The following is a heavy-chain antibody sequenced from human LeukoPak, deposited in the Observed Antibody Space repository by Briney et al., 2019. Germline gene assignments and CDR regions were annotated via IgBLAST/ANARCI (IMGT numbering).Heavy chain of an antibody. CDR3: ARDRYGDGFAHFDY. CDR1: GYTCTSYA. Sequence: ASVKVSCKASGYTCTSYAMHWVRQAPGQGLEWMGWITPGGGTNFPQKFQGRVAITWDTSITTAYMDLSRLTSDDTAVYYCARDRYGDGFAHFDYWGQGALVTVSS. CDR2: ITPGGGT. V-gene: IGHV1-2*02. J-gene: IGHJ4*02. D-gene: IGHD5-24*01.